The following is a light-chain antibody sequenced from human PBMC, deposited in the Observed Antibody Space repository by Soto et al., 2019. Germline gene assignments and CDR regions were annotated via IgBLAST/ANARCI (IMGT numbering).Light chain of an antibody. V-gene: IGKV1-33*01. CDR1: QDITSY. J-gene: IGKJ3*01. Sequence: DIQMTQSPSSLSASVGDRVTITCQASQDITSYLNWYQHKPGKAPKLLIYDASILEAAVPPRFSGSGSGTDFTLTISSLQPEDVATYYCQHCDYLPIFGPGTTVDFK. CDR2: DAS. CDR3: QHCDYLPI.